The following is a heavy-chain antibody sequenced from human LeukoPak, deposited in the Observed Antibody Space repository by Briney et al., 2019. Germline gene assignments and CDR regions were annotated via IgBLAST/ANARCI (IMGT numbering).Heavy chain of an antibody. J-gene: IGHJ4*02. Sequence: SETLSLTCTVCGASISSSNWWTWVRQPPGEALERIGEIYHAGSTKYNPSLRSRLTISVDKSKNSFSLSLTSVTAADTAFYYCARSAAVTGQFDFWGPGSLVTVSS. CDR1: GASISSSNW. D-gene: IGHD6-19*01. CDR2: IYHAGST. V-gene: IGHV4-4*02. CDR3: ARSAAVTGQFDF.